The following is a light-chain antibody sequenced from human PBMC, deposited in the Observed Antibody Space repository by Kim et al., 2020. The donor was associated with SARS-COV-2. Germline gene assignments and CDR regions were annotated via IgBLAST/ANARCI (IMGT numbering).Light chain of an antibody. CDR3: QTWDSSRV. Sequence: SYELTQPPSVSVSPGQTASITCSGDKLGDKYACWYQQKPGQSPVLVIYQDSKRPSGLPERFSGSNSGNTATLTISGTQAMDEADYYCQTWDSSRVFGGGT. V-gene: IGLV3-1*01. J-gene: IGLJ3*02. CDR2: QDS. CDR1: KLGDKY.